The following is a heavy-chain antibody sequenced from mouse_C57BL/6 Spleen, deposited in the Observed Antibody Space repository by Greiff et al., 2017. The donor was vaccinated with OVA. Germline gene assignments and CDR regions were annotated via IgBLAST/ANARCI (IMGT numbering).Heavy chain of an antibody. V-gene: IGHV1-82*01. CDR2: IYPGDGDT. J-gene: IGHJ2*01. CDR3: ARGGNSPHFDY. CDR1: GYAFSSSW. Sequence: VQLQQSGPELVKPGASVKISCKASGYAFSSSWMNWVKQRPGKGLEWIGRIYPGDGDTNYNGKFKGKATLTADKSSSTAYMQLSSLTSEDSAVYFCARGGNSPHFDYWGQGTTLTVSS. D-gene: IGHD2-1*01.